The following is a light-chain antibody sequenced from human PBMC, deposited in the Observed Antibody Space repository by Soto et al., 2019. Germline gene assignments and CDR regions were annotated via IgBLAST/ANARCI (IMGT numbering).Light chain of an antibody. CDR2: KSS. CDR3: QQYGTYLWT. J-gene: IGKJ1*01. CDR1: QSVSIW. V-gene: IGKV1-5*03. Sequence: DIQMTQSPSTLSASEGDRVTISCRASQSVSIWLAWYQQKPGRAPKLLIYKSSILESGVPSRFSGSGSGTEFTLTISSLQPDDFATYYCQQYGTYLWTFGQGTKVDSK.